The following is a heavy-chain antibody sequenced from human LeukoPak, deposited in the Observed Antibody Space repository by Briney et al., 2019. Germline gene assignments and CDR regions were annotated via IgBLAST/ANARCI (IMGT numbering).Heavy chain of an antibody. V-gene: IGHV4-61*02. D-gene: IGHD6-6*01. CDR3: ARDRVGYSSSSDYYYMDV. CDR2: IYTNGST. CDR1: GGSISSGSYY. J-gene: IGHJ6*03. Sequence: PSQTLSLTCTVSGGSISSGSYYWSWIRQPAGKGLEWIGRIYTNGSTNYNPSLKSRVTISVDTSKNQFSLKLSSVTAADTAVYYCARDRVGYSSSSDYYYMDVWGKGTTVTVSS.